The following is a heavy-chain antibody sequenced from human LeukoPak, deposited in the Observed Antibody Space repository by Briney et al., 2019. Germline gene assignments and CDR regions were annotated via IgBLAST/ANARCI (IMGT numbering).Heavy chain of an antibody. CDR2: INPHSGGT. Sequence: ASVKVSCKASGYTFSDNYIHWVRQTPVQGLVWMGWINPHSGGTNYGENFQGRVTLTRDTSISTAYMDLSSLISDDTAVYYCARGFMRVTAFDIWGQGTMVTVSS. J-gene: IGHJ3*02. CDR3: ARGFMRVTAFDI. V-gene: IGHV1-2*02. CDR1: GYTFSDNY. D-gene: IGHD2-21*02.